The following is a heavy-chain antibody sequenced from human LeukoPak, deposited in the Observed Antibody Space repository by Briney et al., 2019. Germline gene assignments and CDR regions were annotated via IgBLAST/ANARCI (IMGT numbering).Heavy chain of an antibody. CDR3: ARVRVSSGHHPWYFDY. J-gene: IGHJ4*02. D-gene: IGHD3-22*01. CDR2: IYYSGST. Sequence: SETLSLTCTVSGGSISSYYWSWIRQSPGKGLEWIGYIYYSGSTDYNPSLKSRVTISVDTSKNQFSLKLSSVTAADTAGYYCARVRVSSGHHPWYFDYWGQGTLVSVTS. V-gene: IGHV4-59*01. CDR1: GGSISSYY.